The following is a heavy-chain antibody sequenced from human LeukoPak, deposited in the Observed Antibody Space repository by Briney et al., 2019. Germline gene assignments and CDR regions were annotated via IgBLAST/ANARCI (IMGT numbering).Heavy chain of an antibody. V-gene: IGHV1-46*01. CDR2: INPSGGST. J-gene: IGHJ3*02. D-gene: IGHD2-2*01. CDR3: ARFCSSTSCHDAFDI. Sequence: ASVKVPCKASGYTFTGYYMHWVRQAPGQGLERMGLINPSGGSTSYAQKFQGGVTMTRDTSTSTVYMELSSLRSEDTAVYYCARFCSSTSCHDAFDIWGQGTMVTVSS. CDR1: GYTFTGYY.